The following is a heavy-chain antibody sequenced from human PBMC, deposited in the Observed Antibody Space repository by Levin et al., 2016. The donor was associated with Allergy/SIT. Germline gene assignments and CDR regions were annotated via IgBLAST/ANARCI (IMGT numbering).Heavy chain of an antibody. V-gene: IGHV4-31*03. CDR2: IFYSGSA. CDR1: GGPISSGGYY. J-gene: IGHJ4*02. D-gene: IGHD3-22*01. CDR3: ARADYYRDTLHFDY. Sequence: LRLSCTVSGGPISSGGYYWNWIRQLPGKGLEWIGYIFYSGSAYYNPSLKSRVTISVDTSKNQFSLKLTSVTAADTAVYYCARADYYRDTLHFDYWGQGTLVTVSS.